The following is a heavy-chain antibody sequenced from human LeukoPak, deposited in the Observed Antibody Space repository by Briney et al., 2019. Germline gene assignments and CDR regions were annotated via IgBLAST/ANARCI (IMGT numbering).Heavy chain of an antibody. J-gene: IGHJ4*02. V-gene: IGHV3-23*01. CDR2: ISASVDRT. D-gene: IGHD3-3*01. CDR1: GFTFRSYA. Sequence: GASLKISCAVSGFTFRSYAMTWVRQAPGKGLEWVSGISASVDRTYYADSVKGRFTISRDNSKNTLSLQMNSLRAEDTAVYYCARELPPLEKYYFDYWGQGTLVTVSS. CDR3: ARELPPLEKYYFDY.